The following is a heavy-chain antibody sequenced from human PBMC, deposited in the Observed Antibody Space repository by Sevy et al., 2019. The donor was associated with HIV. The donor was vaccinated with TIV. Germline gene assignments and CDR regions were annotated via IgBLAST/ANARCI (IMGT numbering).Heavy chain of an antibody. D-gene: IGHD2-2*02. Sequence: GGSLRLSCAASGFTFSSYGMHWVRQAPGKGLEWVAFIWYDGSNKYYADSVKGRFTISRDNSKNTLYLQMNSLRAEDTAGYYCARATPESVVVPAAIRFGAFDIWGQGTMVTVSS. CDR2: IWYDGSNK. CDR1: GFTFSSYG. J-gene: IGHJ3*02. CDR3: ARATPESVVVPAAIRFGAFDI. V-gene: IGHV3-33*01.